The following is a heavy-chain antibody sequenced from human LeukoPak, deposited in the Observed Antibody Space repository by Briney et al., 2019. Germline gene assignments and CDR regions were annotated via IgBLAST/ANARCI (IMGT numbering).Heavy chain of an antibody. V-gene: IGHV1-2*02. CDR3: ARALRTDILTTDY. Sequence: APVKVSCKASGYTFIDYFVHWVRQAPGQGLEWMGWINPKCGGANYAQNFQGRVSMTRDTSISAAYLEVSGLRSDDTAVYYCARALRTDILTTDYWGQGPLVTVSS. D-gene: IGHD3-9*01. CDR1: GYTFIDYF. CDR2: INPKCGGA. J-gene: IGHJ4*02.